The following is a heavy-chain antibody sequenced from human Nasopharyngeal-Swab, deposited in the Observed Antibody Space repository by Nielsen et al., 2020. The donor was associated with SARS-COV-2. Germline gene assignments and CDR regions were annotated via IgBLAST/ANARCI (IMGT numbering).Heavy chain of an antibody. D-gene: IGHD2-2*01. CDR2: IDTNTGNP. V-gene: IGHV7-4-1*02. J-gene: IGHJ5*02. CDR1: GYTFSNYV. Sequence: ASVKVSCKASGYTFSNYVMNWVRQTPGQGLEWMGWIDTNTGNPTYAPGFTGRFVFSLDTSVRTAYLQISSLKAEDTAVYYCARGIPAAENWFDPWGQGTPVTVSS. CDR3: ARGIPAAENWFDP.